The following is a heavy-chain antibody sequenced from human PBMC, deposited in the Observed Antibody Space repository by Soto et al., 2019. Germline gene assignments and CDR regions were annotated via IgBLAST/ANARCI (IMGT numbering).Heavy chain of an antibody. Sequence: PSETLSLTCDFYGWSFSDYIWTWIRQTPGKGLQWIGQINHSGSTNYNPSLKSRVTISVDKSKNQFSLKLSSVTAADTAVYYCARADTAMVTGGFDYWGQGTLVTVSS. CDR3: ARADTAMVTGGFDY. J-gene: IGHJ4*02. V-gene: IGHV4-34*01. CDR1: GWSFSDYI. CDR2: INHSGST. D-gene: IGHD5-18*01.